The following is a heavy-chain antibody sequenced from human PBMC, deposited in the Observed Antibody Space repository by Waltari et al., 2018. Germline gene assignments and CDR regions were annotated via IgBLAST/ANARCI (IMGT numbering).Heavy chain of an antibody. V-gene: IGHV3-21*01. CDR2: ISSSSSYI. CDR1: GFPFSSTS. Sequence: EVQLVESGGGLVKPGGSLRLSCAASGFPFSSTSMNWAREAPGKGLEWVSSISSSSSYIYYADSVKGRFTISRDNAKNSLYLQMNSLRAEDTAVYYCARAITISSGGTDYWGQGTLVTVSS. CDR3: ARAITISSGGTDY. J-gene: IGHJ4*02. D-gene: IGHD3-9*01.